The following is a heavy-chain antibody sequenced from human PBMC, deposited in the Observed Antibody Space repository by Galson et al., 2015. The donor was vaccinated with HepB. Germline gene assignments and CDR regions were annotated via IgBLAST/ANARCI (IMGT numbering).Heavy chain of an antibody. J-gene: IGHJ6*03. V-gene: IGHV1-18*01. Sequence: SVKVSCKASGYTFSSYGISWVRQAPGQGLEWMGWISDYLDNTNYAQKFKGRVTLSTDTSTSTAYMELRSLTSDDTAVYYCAREGHYEFWSGHREDYFYMDVWGKGTTVIVSS. CDR3: AREGHYEFWSGHREDYFYMDV. CDR1: GYTFSSYG. D-gene: IGHD3-3*01. CDR2: ISDYLDNT.